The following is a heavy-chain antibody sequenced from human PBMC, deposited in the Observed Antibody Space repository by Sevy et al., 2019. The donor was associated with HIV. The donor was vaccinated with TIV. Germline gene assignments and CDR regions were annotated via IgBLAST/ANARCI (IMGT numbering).Heavy chain of an antibody. CDR2: ISSSSSTI. J-gene: IGHJ6*02. CDR3: ARDLASIAAADTTVRNYYYYGMDV. CDR1: GFSFSSYS. D-gene: IGHD6-13*01. V-gene: IGHV3-48*01. Sequence: GGSLRLSCVASGFSFSSYSMNWVRQAPGKGLEWVSYISSSSSTIYYADSVKGRFTISRDNAKNSLYLQMNSLRAEDTAVYYCARDLASIAAADTTVRNYYYYGMDVWGQGTTVTVSS.